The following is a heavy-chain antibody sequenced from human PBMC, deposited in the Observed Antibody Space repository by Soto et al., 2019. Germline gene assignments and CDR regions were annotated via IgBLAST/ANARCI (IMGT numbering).Heavy chain of an antibody. CDR1: GEFFTTYG. Sequence: QVELVQSGAEVKNPGASVTVSCKASGEFFTTYGISWVRQAPGQGLEWMGWISTYITNTNYRPKFQGRLLLTADTSTTTAHMELRSLRPDDTAVYYCARWAGRVRDYGGPFDYWGQGSLVTVSP. D-gene: IGHD4-17*01. J-gene: IGHJ4*02. CDR2: ISTYITNT. CDR3: ARWAGRVRDYGGPFDY. V-gene: IGHV1-18*04.